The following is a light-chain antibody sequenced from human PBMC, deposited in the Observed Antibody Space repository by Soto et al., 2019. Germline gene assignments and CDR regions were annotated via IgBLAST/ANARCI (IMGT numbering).Light chain of an antibody. V-gene: IGKV3-11*01. CDR3: QQRANWRIP. Sequence: EIVLTQSPATLSLSPGERATLSCRASQSVSSSLAWYQQKPGQAPRLLIYDTSNRATGIPARFSGSGSGTDFTLTISSLEPEDFAVYYCQQRANWRIPFGQGTRLEIK. CDR2: DTS. J-gene: IGKJ5*01. CDR1: QSVSSS.